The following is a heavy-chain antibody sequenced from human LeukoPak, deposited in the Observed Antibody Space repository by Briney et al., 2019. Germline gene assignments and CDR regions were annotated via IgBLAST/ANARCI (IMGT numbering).Heavy chain of an antibody. J-gene: IGHJ6*03. Sequence: PSETLSLTCTVSGGSVNGYYWSWIRQPPGKGLEWIGEINHSGSTNYNPSLKSRVTISVDTSKNQFSLKLSSVTAADTAVYYCARAVKVLRYFDWSHYYYMDVWGKGTTVTVSS. CDR1: GGSVNGYY. V-gene: IGHV4-34*01. D-gene: IGHD3-9*01. CDR3: ARAVKVLRYFDWSHYYYMDV. CDR2: INHSGST.